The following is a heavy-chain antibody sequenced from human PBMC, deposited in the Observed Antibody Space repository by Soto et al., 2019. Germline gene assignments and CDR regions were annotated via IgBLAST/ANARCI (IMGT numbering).Heavy chain of an antibody. CDR1: GGSISSGGYY. CDR3: AIGGYGFGEGYFDY. J-gene: IGHJ4*02. CDR2: IYYSGST. V-gene: IGHV4-31*03. Sequence: QVQLQESGTGLVKPSQTLSLTCTVSGGSISSGGYYWSWIRQHPGKGLEWIGYIYYSGSTYYNPSLKSRVTISVDTSKNQFSRKLSSVTAADTAVYYCAIGGYGFGEGYFDYWGQGTLVTVS. D-gene: IGHD3-10*01.